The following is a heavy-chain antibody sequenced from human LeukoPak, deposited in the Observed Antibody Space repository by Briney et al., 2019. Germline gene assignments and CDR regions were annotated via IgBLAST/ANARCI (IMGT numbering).Heavy chain of an antibody. CDR1: GFTFSDYY. J-gene: IGHJ4*02. Sequence: KPGRSLRLSCAASGFTFSDYYMSWIRQAPGKGLEWVSYISSSSSYTNYADSVKGRFTISRDNAKNSLYLQMNSLRAEDTAVYYCARDLYCSSTSCYGPMGYYFDYWGQGTLVTVSS. CDR2: ISSSSSYT. V-gene: IGHV3-11*05. D-gene: IGHD2-2*01. CDR3: ARDLYCSSTSCYGPMGYYFDY.